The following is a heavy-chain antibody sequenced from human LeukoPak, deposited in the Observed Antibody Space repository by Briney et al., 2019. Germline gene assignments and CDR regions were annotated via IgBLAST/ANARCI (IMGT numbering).Heavy chain of an antibody. D-gene: IGHD3-10*01. Sequence: AGGSLRLSCAASGFTFSDFWIHWVRQAPGKGLVWVSRLNTDGSITNYADSVKGRFSISRDNAKNTLYLQMSSLRAEDTAVYYCARDRGPRTGFMVREAYDYWGQGTLVTVSS. CDR1: GFTFSDFW. CDR3: ARDRGPRTGFMVREAYDY. J-gene: IGHJ4*02. V-gene: IGHV3-74*01. CDR2: LNTDGSIT.